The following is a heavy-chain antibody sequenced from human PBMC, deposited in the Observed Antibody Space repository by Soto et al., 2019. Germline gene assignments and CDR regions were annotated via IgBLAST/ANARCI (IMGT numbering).Heavy chain of an antibody. V-gene: IGHV1-69*13. CDR3: ARGTLRDFWSGYPYGMDV. J-gene: IGHJ6*02. Sequence: SVKVSCKASGGTFSSYAISWVRQAPGQGLEWMGGIIPIFGTANYAQKFQGRVTITADESTSTAYMELSSLRSEDTAVYYCARGTLRDFWSGYPYGMDVWGHGTTVTVSS. D-gene: IGHD3-3*01. CDR2: IIPIFGTA. CDR1: GGTFSSYA.